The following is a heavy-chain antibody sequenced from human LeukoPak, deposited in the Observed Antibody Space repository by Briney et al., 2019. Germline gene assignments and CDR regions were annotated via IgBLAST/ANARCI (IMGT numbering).Heavy chain of an antibody. CDR1: GYSFISYD. Sequence: ASVKVSFKASGYSFISYDINWVRQAPGQGLEWMGWMNPNSGYAGFAQKFQGSVTSTRDPSTGTAYLELRSLRSEDTAVYFCARGEYYGSGSWGYWGQGTLVTVSS. CDR3: ARGEYYGSGSWGY. D-gene: IGHD3-10*01. J-gene: IGHJ4*02. V-gene: IGHV1-8*02. CDR2: MNPNSGYA.